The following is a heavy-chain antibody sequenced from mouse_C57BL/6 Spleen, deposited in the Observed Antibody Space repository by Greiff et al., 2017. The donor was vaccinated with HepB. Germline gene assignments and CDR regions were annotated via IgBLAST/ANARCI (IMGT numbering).Heavy chain of an antibody. CDR3: ARGVYYGNKAWFAY. CDR2: INPSNGGT. J-gene: IGHJ3*01. CDR1: GYTFTSYW. Sequence: VQLQQSGTDLVKPGASVKLSCKASGYTFTSYWMHWVKQRPGQGLEWIGNINPSNGGTNYNEKFKSKATLTVDKSSSTAYMQLSSLTSEDSAVYYCARGVYYGNKAWFAYWGQGTLVTVSA. V-gene: IGHV1-53*01. D-gene: IGHD2-1*01.